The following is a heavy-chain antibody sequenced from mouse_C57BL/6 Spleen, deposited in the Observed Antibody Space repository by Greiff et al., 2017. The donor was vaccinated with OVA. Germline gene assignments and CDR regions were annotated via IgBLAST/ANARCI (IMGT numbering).Heavy chain of an antibody. D-gene: IGHD4-1*01. J-gene: IGHJ2*01. CDR3: VRGGTPWGYFDY. V-gene: IGHV10-3*01. Sequence: EVQLVESGGGLVQPKGSLKLSCAASGFTFNTYAMHWVRQAPGKGLEWVARLRSKSSNYATYYADSGKDRFTISRDDSQSMLYLQMNNLKTEDTARYYCVRGGTPWGYFDYWGQGTTLTVSS. CDR2: LRSKSSNYAT. CDR1: GFTFNTYA.